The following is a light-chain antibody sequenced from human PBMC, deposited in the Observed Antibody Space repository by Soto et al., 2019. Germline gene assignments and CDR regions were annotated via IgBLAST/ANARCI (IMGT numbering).Light chain of an antibody. CDR3: QQRSNWPPIT. CDR2: DAS. V-gene: IGKV3-11*01. J-gene: IGKJ1*01. CDR1: QSVSSY. Sequence: EKVFTQSPATLSLSPEERATLSCRASQSVSSYLAWYQQKPGQAPRLLIYDASNRATGIPARFSGSGSGTDFTLTISSLEPEDFAVYYCQQRSNWPPITFGQGTKVDIK.